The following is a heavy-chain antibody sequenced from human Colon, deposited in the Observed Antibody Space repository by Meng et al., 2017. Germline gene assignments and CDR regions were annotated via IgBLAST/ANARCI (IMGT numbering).Heavy chain of an antibody. J-gene: IGHJ5*01. CDR2: MNPNNGNT. D-gene: IGHD2-2*01. Sequence: QVQLVQSGAEVWKPGASVKVTCKASGYTFTSSDINWVRQATGRGLEWLGWMNPNNGNTGSAQKFQGRVSMTRDTSIGTAYMELSGLTSEDTAVYYCARTAMPDSWGQGTLVTVSS. V-gene: IGHV1-8*01. CDR3: ARTAMPDS. CDR1: GYTFTSSD.